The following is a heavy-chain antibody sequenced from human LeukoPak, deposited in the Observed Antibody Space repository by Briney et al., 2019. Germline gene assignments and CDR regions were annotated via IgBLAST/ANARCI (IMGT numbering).Heavy chain of an antibody. Sequence: SETLSLTCTVSGGSISSYYWSWIRQPPGKGLEWIGYIYYSGSTNYNPSLKSRVTISVDTSKNQFSLKLSSVTAADTAVYYCARDYSGIVGATTGYYYGMDVWGQGTTVTVSS. CDR2: IYYSGST. D-gene: IGHD1-26*01. CDR1: GGSISSYY. CDR3: ARDYSGIVGATTGYYYGMDV. V-gene: IGHV4-59*01. J-gene: IGHJ6*02.